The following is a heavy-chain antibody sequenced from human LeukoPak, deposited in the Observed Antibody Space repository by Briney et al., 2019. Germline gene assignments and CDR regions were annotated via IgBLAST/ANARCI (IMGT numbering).Heavy chain of an antibody. D-gene: IGHD6-13*01. V-gene: IGHV3-7*01. CDR2: IKQDGSEK. J-gene: IGHJ6*02. CDR3: ARDEEIAAAGTGDYYYYGMDV. CDR1: GFTFSSYW. Sequence: GGSLRLSCAASGFTFSSYWMSWVRQAPGKGLEWVANIKQDGSEKYYVDSVKGRFTISRDNAKNSPYLQMNSLRAEDTAVYYCARDEEIAAAGTGDYYYYGMDVWGHGTTVTVSS.